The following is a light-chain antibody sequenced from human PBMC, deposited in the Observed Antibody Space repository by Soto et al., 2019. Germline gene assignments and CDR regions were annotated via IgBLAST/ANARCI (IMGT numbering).Light chain of an antibody. CDR3: QQSYSIPHT. CDR2: AAT. Sequence: DIQMTQSPSSLSASIGDRLTITCRARQSISIYLNWYQQKPGKAPRLLIYAATSLQSGVPSRFSGGGSGADFTLTVSRLQPEDFATYYCQQSYSIPHTFGQGTQVEIK. J-gene: IGKJ1*01. V-gene: IGKV1-39*01. CDR1: QSISIY.